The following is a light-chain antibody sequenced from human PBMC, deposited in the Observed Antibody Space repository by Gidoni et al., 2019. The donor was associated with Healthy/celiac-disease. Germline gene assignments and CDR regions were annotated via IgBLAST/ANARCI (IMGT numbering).Light chain of an antibody. J-gene: IGKJ5*01. V-gene: IGKV3-11*01. CDR1: QSVSSY. CDR2: DAS. CDR3: QQRSNWPPSIT. Sequence: EIVWTQSPATLSLSPGESSTLSCRASQSVSSYLAWYQQKPGQAPRLLIYDASNRATGIHASFSGSGSGTDFTLTISSLEPGDFAVYFCQQRSNWPPSITFXQXTRLEIK.